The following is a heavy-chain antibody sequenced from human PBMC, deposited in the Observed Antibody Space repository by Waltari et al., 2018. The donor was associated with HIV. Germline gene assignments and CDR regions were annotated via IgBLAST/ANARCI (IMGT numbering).Heavy chain of an antibody. CDR1: GFTFSSYW. CDR3: ARAGRDGKLPPDY. D-gene: IGHD1-7*01. J-gene: IGHJ4*02. Sequence: EVQLVESGGGLVQPGGSLRLSCAASGFTFSSYWTHWVRQAPGKGLVGVSRSNSEGSSTSYADSVKGRFTISRDNAKNTLYLQMNSLRAEDTAVYYCARAGRDGKLPPDYWGQGTLVTVSS. CDR2: SNSEGSST. V-gene: IGHV3-74*01.